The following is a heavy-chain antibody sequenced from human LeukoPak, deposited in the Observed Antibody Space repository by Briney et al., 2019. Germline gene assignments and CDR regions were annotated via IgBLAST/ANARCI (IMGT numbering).Heavy chain of an antibody. J-gene: IGHJ4*02. V-gene: IGHV3-30*02. D-gene: IGHD3-22*01. CDR1: GFTFSSYG. CDR3: AKDRNLHYYDSSGLSY. CDR2: IRYDGSNK. Sequence: GGSLRLSCAASGFTFSSYGMHWVRQAPGKGLEWVAFIRYDGSNKYYADSVKGRFTISRDNSKNTLYLQMNSLRAEDTAVYYCAKDRNLHYYDSSGLSYWGQGTLVTVSS.